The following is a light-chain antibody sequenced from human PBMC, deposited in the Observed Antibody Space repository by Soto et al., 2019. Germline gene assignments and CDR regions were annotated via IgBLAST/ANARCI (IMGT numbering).Light chain of an antibody. J-gene: IGKJ4*01. V-gene: IGKV3-11*01. CDR2: DAS. Sequence: EIVLTQSPAILSLSPVERATLSCRASQSVTTVLAWYQQKPGQAPRHLIYDASDRATGIPAGFSGSGSGTGFTLTISNLEPEDFAVYYCQPRINWPLTFGGGTKVEIK. CDR3: QPRINWPLT. CDR1: QSVTTV.